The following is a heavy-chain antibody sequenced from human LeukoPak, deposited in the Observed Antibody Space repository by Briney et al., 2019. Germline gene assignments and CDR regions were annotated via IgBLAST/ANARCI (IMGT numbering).Heavy chain of an antibody. CDR3: AKDASNGDYAH. J-gene: IGHJ4*02. D-gene: IGHD4-17*01. CDR2: ISGSGTNP. V-gene: IGHV3-23*01. Sequence: GSLRLSCAASGFTFSTYAMTWVRQAPGKGLEWVSGISGSGTNPFYAASVRGRFTISRDNSKNTLYLQMDSLRAEDTAVYFCAKDASNGDYAHWGQGALVTVSS. CDR1: GFTFSTYA.